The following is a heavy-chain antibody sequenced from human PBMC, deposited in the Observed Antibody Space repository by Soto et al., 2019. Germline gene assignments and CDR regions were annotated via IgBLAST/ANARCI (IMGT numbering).Heavy chain of an antibody. CDR1: GDSISSPNW. CDR3: AREGFDHRRAY. V-gene: IGHV4-4*02. Sequence: SETLSLTCAVSGDSISSPNWWSWYRQPPGKGLELIGEMFASGSSNYNPSLNGRVTISLDTSKNHFSLKLTSLAAADTAIYYYAREGFDHRRAYWGREIRVTVSS. CDR2: MFASGSS. J-gene: IGHJ4*02.